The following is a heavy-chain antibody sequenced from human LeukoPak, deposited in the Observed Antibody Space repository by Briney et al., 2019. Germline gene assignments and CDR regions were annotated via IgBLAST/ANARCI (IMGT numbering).Heavy chain of an antibody. D-gene: IGHD2-2*01. J-gene: IGHJ6*02. CDR2: IYYSGST. CDR1: GGSISGYY. CDR3: ASPYAPLGYGMDV. V-gene: IGHV4-31*11. Sequence: SETLSLTCAVSGGSISGYYWSWIRQHPGKGLEWIGYIYYSGSTYYNPSLKSRVTISVDTSKNQFSLKLSSVTAADTAVYYCASPYAPLGYGMDVWGQGTTVTVSS.